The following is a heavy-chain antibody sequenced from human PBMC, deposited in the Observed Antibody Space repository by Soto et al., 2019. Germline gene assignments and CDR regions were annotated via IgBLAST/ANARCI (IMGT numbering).Heavy chain of an antibody. CDR2: IYSGGST. J-gene: IGHJ6*02. D-gene: IGHD6-13*01. V-gene: IGHV3-53*01. CDR3: ARDAPRSSSYWGLYYYYYGMDV. Sequence: QPGGSLRLSCAASGFTFSSYGMHWVRQAPGKGLEWDSVIYSGGSTYYADSVKGRFTISRDNSKNTLYLQMNSLRAEDTAVYYCARDAPRSSSYWGLYYYYYGMDVWGQGTTVTVSS. CDR1: GFTFSSYG.